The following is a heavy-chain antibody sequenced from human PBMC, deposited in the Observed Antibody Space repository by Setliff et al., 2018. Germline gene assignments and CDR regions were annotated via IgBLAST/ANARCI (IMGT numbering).Heavy chain of an antibody. J-gene: IGHJ2*01. CDR2: IYSSGRT. Sequence: PSETLSLTCTVSGGSISSYYWIWIRQPPGKGLEWIGYIYSSGRTNYNPSLKSRVTLSVDTSKNQFSLKLNSVTAADTAVYYCARSGTYRYFDLWGRGTLVTVSS. D-gene: IGHD1-26*01. CDR3: ARSGTYRYFDL. V-gene: IGHV4-59*12. CDR1: GGSISSYY.